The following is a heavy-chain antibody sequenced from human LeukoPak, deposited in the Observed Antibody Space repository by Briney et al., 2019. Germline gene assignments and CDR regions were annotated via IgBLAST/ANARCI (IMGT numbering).Heavy chain of an antibody. V-gene: IGHV3-74*03. CDR3: ARGKDYYYGMDV. CDR1: GFTFSGYW. CDR2: INSDGYSI. Sequence: GGSLRLSCAASGFTFSGYWMHWVRQAPGKGLVWVSRINSDGYSITYADSVKGRFTISRDNSKNTLYLQTNSLRAEDTAVYYCARGKDYYYGMDVWGQGTTVTVSS. J-gene: IGHJ6*02.